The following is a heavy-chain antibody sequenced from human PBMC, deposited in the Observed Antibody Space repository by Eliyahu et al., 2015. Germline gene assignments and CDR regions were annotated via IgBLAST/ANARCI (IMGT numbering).Heavy chain of an antibody. V-gene: IGHV2-5*02. CDR2: IYWDDDK. CDR1: GFSLSSPGVG. Sequence: QITLKESGPTLVKPTQTLTLTCTFSGFSLSSPGVGVGWIRQPPGKALEWLALIYWDDDKRYSPSLNSRLTITKDTPKNQVVLTMTNLDPVDTGTYYCARSITMIRGVVSHYYYYYGMDVWGRGTTVTVSS. J-gene: IGHJ6*02. D-gene: IGHD3-10*01. CDR3: ARSITMIRGVVSHYYYYYGMDV.